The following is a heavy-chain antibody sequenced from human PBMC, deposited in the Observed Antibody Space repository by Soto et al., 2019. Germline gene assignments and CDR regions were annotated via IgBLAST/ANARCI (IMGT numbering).Heavy chain of an antibody. CDR2: ISSSSSTI. Sequence: EVQLVESGGGLVQPGGSLRLSCAASGFTFSSYSMNWVRQAPGKGLEWVSYISSSSSTIYYADSVKGRFTISRDNAKNSLYLQMNSLRAEDMAVYYCARVGGYCSGGSCSLDYWGQGTLVTVSS. D-gene: IGHD2-15*01. CDR3: ARVGGYCSGGSCSLDY. J-gene: IGHJ4*02. CDR1: GFTFSSYS. V-gene: IGHV3-48*01.